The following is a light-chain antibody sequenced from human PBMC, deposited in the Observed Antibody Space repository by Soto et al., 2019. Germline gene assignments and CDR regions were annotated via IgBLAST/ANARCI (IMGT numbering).Light chain of an antibody. CDR2: DDN. Sequence: QSLLTQAPSVSAARGQKFTISCSGSISNIGGNSVSWYQQLPGTAPKLLIYDDNKRPSGIPDRFSGSKSGTSATLGMSGFQTGDEADYYCGSWDSSLSAYVFGTGTKVTVL. J-gene: IGLJ1*01. V-gene: IGLV1-51*01. CDR1: ISNIGGNS. CDR3: GSWDSSLSAYV.